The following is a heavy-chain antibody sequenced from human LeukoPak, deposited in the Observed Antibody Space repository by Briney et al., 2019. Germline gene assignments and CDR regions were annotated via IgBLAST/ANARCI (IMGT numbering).Heavy chain of an antibody. J-gene: IGHJ5*02. CDR1: GYSFTSYW. CDR2: TFPGDSDT. D-gene: IGHD2-2*01. Sequence: GESLKISCKGSGYSFTSYWIGWVRQMPGKGLVWWGFTFPGDSDTRYSPSFQGQVTISADKSISTAYLQWSSLKASDTAMYYCAREIVVVPAAMSGFDPWGQGTLVTVSS. V-gene: IGHV5-51*01. CDR3: AREIVVVPAAMSGFDP.